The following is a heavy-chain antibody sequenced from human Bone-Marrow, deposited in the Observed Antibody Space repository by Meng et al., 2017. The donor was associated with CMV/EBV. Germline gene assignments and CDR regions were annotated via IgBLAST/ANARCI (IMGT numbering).Heavy chain of an antibody. J-gene: IGHJ5*02. CDR2: INPNSGAT. D-gene: IGHD2-15*01. Sequence: ASVKVSCKASGYTFTGYFIHWVRQAPGQGLEWMGWINPNSGATTYAQKFQGRVTMTRDTSISTAYMELSSLRSEDTAVYYCARGGTGILSTSFDPWGQGTLVTVSS. V-gene: IGHV1-2*02. CDR1: GYTFTGYF. CDR3: ARGGTGILSTSFDP.